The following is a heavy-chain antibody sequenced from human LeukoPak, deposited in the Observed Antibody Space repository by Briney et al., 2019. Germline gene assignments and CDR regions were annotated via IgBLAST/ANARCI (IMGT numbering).Heavy chain of an antibody. CDR2: ISSSSSTI. D-gene: IGHD3-9*01. CDR1: GFTFSSYS. V-gene: IGHV3-48*01. Sequence: GGSLRLSCAASGFTFSSYSMNWVRQAPGKGLEWVPYISSSSSTIYHADSVKGRFTISRDNAKNSLYLQMNSLRAEDTAVYYCARDYERNYDILTGYLPAYYYGMDVWGQGTTVTVSS. J-gene: IGHJ6*02. CDR3: ARDYERNYDILTGYLPAYYYGMDV.